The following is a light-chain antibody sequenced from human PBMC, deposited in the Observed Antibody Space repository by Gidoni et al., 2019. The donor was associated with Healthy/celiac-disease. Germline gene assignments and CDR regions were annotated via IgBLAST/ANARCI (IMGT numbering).Light chain of an antibody. Sequence: DIQMTQSPSTLSASLGDRVTITCRASQSISSWLAWYQQKPGKAPKLLIYKASSLESGVPSRFSGSGSGTEFTLTISSLQPDDFATYYCKQYNSYSTFXQXTKVEIK. CDR3: KQYNSYST. CDR2: KAS. V-gene: IGKV1-5*03. J-gene: IGKJ1*01. CDR1: QSISSW.